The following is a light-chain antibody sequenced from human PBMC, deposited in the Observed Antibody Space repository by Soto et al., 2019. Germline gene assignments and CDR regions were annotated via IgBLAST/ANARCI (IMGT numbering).Light chain of an antibody. Sequence: EIVLTQSPGTLSLSPGERGTLSCRASQSVRSSYLAWYQQKPGQAPRLLIYDASNRATGIPDRFSGSGSGTDFTLTINRLEPEDFAVYYCQQYGSSPWTFGQGTKVDIK. J-gene: IGKJ1*01. CDR1: QSVRSSY. V-gene: IGKV3-20*01. CDR3: QQYGSSPWT. CDR2: DAS.